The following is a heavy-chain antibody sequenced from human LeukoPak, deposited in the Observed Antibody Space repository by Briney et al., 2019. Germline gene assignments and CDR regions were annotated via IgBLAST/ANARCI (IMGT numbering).Heavy chain of an antibody. CDR1: GYIFTNYG. CDR3: VRDIHWRFVP. D-gene: IGHD1-1*01. Sequence: ASVKVSCKASGYIFTNYGISWGRQAPGQGLEWMGWISTNKGNTNYAQRLQGRVTMTTDTSTTTAYMELRSLRSDDTAIYYCVRDIHWRFVPWGQGTLVTVSS. CDR2: ISTNKGNT. J-gene: IGHJ5*02. V-gene: IGHV1-18*01.